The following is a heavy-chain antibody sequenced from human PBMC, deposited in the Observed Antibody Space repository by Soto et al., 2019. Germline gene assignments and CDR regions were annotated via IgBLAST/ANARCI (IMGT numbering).Heavy chain of an antibody. D-gene: IGHD3-10*01. J-gene: IGHJ6*02. CDR1: GFTFSAVY. V-gene: IGHV3-11*06. Sequence: QVRLEESGGGLVKPGGSLRLSCAASGFTFSAVYMSWIRQAPNKGLEYISYISSSGTSTNYADSVKGRFTISRDNAKNSLYLQMNSLRPEDTAVYYCAKDRGPLGNYGMDVWGQGATVTVSS. CDR2: ISSSGTST. CDR3: AKDRGPLGNYGMDV.